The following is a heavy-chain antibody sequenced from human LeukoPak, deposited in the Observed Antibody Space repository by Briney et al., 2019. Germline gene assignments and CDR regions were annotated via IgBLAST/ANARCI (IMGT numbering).Heavy chain of an antibody. Sequence: SETLSLTCAVYGGSFSGYYWSWIRQPPGKGLEWIGEINHSGSTNYNPSLKSRVTISVDTSKNQFSLKLSSVTAADTAVYYCARSSGGYLGRFDSWGQGTLVTVSS. J-gene: IGHJ4*02. D-gene: IGHD5-24*01. V-gene: IGHV4-34*01. CDR1: GGSFSGYY. CDR3: ARSSGGYLGRFDS. CDR2: INHSGST.